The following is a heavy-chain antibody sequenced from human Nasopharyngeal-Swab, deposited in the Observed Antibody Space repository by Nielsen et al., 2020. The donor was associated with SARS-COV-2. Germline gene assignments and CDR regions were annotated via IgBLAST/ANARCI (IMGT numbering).Heavy chain of an antibody. V-gene: IGHV1-2*06. D-gene: IGHD2-8*02. CDR3: AKDTGFNGMDV. CDR1: GYTFTGYY. CDR2: INPNSGGT. J-gene: IGHJ6*02. Sequence: ASVKVSCKASGYTFTGYYVHWVRQAPGQGLEWVGRINPNSGGTDYAQKFQGRVTMTRDTSISTAYMELSRLRSDDTALYYCAKDTGFNGMDVWGQGTTVTVSS.